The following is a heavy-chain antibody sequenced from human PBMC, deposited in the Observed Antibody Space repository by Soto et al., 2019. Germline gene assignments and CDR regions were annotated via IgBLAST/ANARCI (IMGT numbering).Heavy chain of an antibody. D-gene: IGHD6-6*01. CDR2: ISSSSSYI. CDR1: GFTFSSYS. Sequence: EVQLVESGGGLVKPGGSLRLSCAASGFTFSSYSMNWVRQAPGKGLEWVSSISSSSSYIYYADSVKGRFTISRDNAKNSLYLQMNSLRAEDTAVYYCAREVAARPANYYYGMDVWGQGTTVTVSS. J-gene: IGHJ6*02. CDR3: AREVAARPANYYYGMDV. V-gene: IGHV3-21*01.